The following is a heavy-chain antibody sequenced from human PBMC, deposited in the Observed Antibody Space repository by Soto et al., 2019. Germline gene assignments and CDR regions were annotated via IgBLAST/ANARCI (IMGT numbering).Heavy chain of an antibody. V-gene: IGHV3-23*01. CDR1: GFSFSRYA. J-gene: IGHJ4*02. CDR2: ISGSGDSK. CDR3: AATGLEIVVVPLAH. D-gene: IGHD3-22*01. Sequence: EVQLLESGGGLVQPGGSLRLSCAASGFSFSRYAMSWVRQAPGKGLEWVSSISGSGDSKYYADSVKGRFTISRDNSENTLHVQMNSMKVADTAVYYCAATGLEIVVVPLAHWGQGTLVTVSS.